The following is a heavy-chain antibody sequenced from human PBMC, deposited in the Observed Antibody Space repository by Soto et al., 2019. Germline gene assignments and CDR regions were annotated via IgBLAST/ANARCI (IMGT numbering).Heavy chain of an antibody. CDR2: IYYSGST. V-gene: IGHV4-59*08. J-gene: IGHJ4*02. CDR3: ASNSYGYTLYEY. CDR1: GDSISSYY. Sequence: PSETLSLTCTVSGDSISSYYWSWIRQPPGKGLEWIGYIYYSGSTNYNPSLKSRVTISVDTSKNQFSLKLSSVTAADTAVYYCASNSYGYTLYEYWGQGTLVTVSS. D-gene: IGHD5-18*01.